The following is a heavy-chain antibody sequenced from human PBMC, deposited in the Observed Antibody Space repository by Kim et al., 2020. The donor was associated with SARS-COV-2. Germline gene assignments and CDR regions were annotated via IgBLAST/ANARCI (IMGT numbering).Heavy chain of an antibody. CDR3: ARGIRSAMIVVAYHDAFDI. J-gene: IGHJ3*02. CDR1: GGTFTSYA. D-gene: IGHD3-22*01. CDR2: IIPIFGTA. Sequence: SVKVSCKASGGTFTSYAISWVRQAPGQGLEWMGGIIPIFGTANYAQKLQGRVTITADASTSTAYMELSSLRSDDTAVYYCARGIRSAMIVVAYHDAFDIWGQGTMVTVSS. V-gene: IGHV1-69*13.